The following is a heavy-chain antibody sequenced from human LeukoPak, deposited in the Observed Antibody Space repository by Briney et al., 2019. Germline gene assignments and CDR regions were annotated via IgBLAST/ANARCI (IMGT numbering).Heavy chain of an antibody. CDR2: MNPNSGNT. V-gene: IGHV1-8*02. CDR1: GGTFSSYA. Sequence: ASVKVSCKASGGTFSSYAISWVRQAPGQGLEWMGWMNPNSGNTGYAQKFQGRVTMTRNTAISTAYMELSSLRSEDTAVYYCARGLVGNFDYWGQGTLVTVSS. J-gene: IGHJ4*02. CDR3: ARGLVGNFDY.